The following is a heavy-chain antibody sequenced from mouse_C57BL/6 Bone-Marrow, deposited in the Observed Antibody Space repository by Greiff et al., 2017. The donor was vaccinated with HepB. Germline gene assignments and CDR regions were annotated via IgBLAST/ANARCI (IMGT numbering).Heavy chain of an antibody. D-gene: IGHD2-4*01. CDR2: IYPGDGDT. Sequence: VQLQGSGAELVKPGASVKISCKASGYAFSSYWMNWVKQRPGKGLEWIGQIYPGDGDTNYNGKFKGKATLTADKSSSTAYMQLSSLTSEDSAVYFCARLYDYDQTAWFAYWGQGTLVTVSA. J-gene: IGHJ3*01. CDR3: ARLYDYDQTAWFAY. CDR1: GYAFSSYW. V-gene: IGHV1-80*01.